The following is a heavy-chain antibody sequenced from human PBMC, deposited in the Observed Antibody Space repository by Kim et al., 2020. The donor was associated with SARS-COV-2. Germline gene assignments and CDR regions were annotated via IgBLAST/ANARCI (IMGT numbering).Heavy chain of an antibody. D-gene: IGHD5-18*01. V-gene: IGHV1-69*01. CDR3: ARDCEYSYGYGCY. Sequence: YAQKFQGRVTITADESTSTAYMELSSLRSEDTAVYYCARDCEYSYGYGCYWGQGTLVTVSS. J-gene: IGHJ4*02.